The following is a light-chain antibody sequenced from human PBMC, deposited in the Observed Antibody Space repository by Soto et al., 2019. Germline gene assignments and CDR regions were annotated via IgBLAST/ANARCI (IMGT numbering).Light chain of an antibody. CDR1: SSDVGGYNY. CDR2: GVS. CDR3: SSYTISNTLPFV. Sequence: QSVLTQPASVSGSPGQSITISCTGTSSDVGGYNYVSWYQQQSGKAPKLIIHGVSNRPSGVSNRFSGSKSGNTASLTISGLQAEDEADYYCSSYTISNTLPFVFGTGTKVTAL. J-gene: IGLJ1*01. V-gene: IGLV2-14*01.